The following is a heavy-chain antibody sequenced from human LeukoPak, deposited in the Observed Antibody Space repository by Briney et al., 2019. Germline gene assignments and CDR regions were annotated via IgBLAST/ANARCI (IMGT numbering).Heavy chain of an antibody. Sequence: PGGSLRLSCAASGFTFSRYSMNWVRQAPGKGLEWVSSISSSSSYIYYADSVKGRFTISRDNAKNSLYLQMNSLRAEDTAVYYCARDGGHASWYGMDVWGQGTTVTVSS. J-gene: IGHJ6*02. V-gene: IGHV3-21*01. CDR1: GFTFSRYS. CDR2: ISSSSSYI. D-gene: IGHD3-16*01. CDR3: ARDGGHASWYGMDV.